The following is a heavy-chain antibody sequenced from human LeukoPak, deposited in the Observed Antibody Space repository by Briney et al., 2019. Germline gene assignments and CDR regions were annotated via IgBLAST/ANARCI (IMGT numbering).Heavy chain of an antibody. V-gene: IGHV4-34*01. Sequence: PSETLSLTCAVYGGSFSGYYWSWIRQPPGKGLEWIGEINHSGSTNYNPSLKSRVTISVDTSKNQFSLKLSSVTAADTAVYYCARVKILTGYYERAIFDYWGQGTLVTVSS. CDR3: ARVKILTGYYERAIFDY. CDR2: INHSGST. D-gene: IGHD3-9*01. CDR1: GGSFSGYY. J-gene: IGHJ4*02.